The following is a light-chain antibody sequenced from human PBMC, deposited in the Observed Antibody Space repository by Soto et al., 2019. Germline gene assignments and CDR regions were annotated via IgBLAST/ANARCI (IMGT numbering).Light chain of an antibody. V-gene: IGKV3-15*01. CDR2: GAS. CDR3: QQYNNWPPGMYT. Sequence: EIVMTQSPATLSVSPGERATLSCRASQSVSSNLAWYQQKPGQAPRLLIYGASTRATGIPARFSGSGSGTEFTLTISSLQSEDFAVYSCQQYNNWPPGMYTFGQGTKLEIK. CDR1: QSVSSN. J-gene: IGKJ2*01.